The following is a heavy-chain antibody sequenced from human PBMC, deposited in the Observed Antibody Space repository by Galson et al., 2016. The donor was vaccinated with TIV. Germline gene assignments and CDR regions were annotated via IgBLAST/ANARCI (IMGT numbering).Heavy chain of an antibody. J-gene: IGHJ3*02. CDR2: ISHSGST. D-gene: IGHD2-2*01. CDR3: ARGYCSRTDCFRAFDI. Sequence: SETLSLTCGVSGGFISNSNWWSWVRQPPGKGLEWIGEISHSGSTNYNPSLKSRVTISVDESRTHFSLNMNYVTAADTAVYFCARGYCSRTDCFRAFDIWGHGTMVTVSS. CDR1: GGFISNSNW. V-gene: IGHV4-4*02.